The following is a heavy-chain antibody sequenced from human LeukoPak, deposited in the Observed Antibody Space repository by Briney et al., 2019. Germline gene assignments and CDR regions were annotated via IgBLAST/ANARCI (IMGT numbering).Heavy chain of an antibody. CDR2: ISGSGATT. CDR3: ATRGSGWYFDY. Sequence: GGSLRLSCAASGFTFSSYAMNWVRHAPGEGLEWVSGISGSGATTYYADSVKGRFTISRDNSKNTLYLQMNSLRVEDTAVYYCATRGSGWYFDYWGQGTLVTVSS. J-gene: IGHJ4*02. D-gene: IGHD6-19*01. V-gene: IGHV3-23*01. CDR1: GFTFSSYA.